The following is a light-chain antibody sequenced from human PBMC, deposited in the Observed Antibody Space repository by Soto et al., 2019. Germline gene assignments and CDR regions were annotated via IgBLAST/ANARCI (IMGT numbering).Light chain of an antibody. Sequence: EIVMTQSSATLSVSPGQRATLSCRASQSVSSNLAWYQQQPGQAPRLLIYGASARATGIPARFSGSGSGTQSTLTISSLQSEDFAVYDCQQYNNWPLTFGGGTKVEIK. CDR2: GAS. V-gene: IGKV3-15*01. CDR3: QQYNNWPLT. J-gene: IGKJ4*01. CDR1: QSVSSN.